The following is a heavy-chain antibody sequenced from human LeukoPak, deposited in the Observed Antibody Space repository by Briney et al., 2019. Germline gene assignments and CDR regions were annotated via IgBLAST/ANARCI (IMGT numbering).Heavy chain of an antibody. Sequence: SETLSLTCAVYGGSFSGYYWSWIRQPPGKGLEWIGEINHSGSTNYNPSLKSRVTISVDTSKNQFSLKLSSVTAADTAVYYCARDRYSYGHDYWGQGTLVTVSS. CDR1: GGSFSGYY. J-gene: IGHJ4*02. CDR3: ARDRYSYGHDY. V-gene: IGHV4-34*01. D-gene: IGHD5-18*01. CDR2: INHSGST.